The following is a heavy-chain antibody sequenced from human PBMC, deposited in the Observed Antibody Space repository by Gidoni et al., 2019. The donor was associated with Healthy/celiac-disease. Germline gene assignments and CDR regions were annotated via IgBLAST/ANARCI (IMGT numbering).Heavy chain of an antibody. D-gene: IGHD3-22*01. CDR1: GFTFSSYA. CDR3: ARDGSPGYDSSGYFPVSY. V-gene: IGHV3-30-3*01. J-gene: IGHJ4*02. Sequence: QVQLVVSGGCAVQPGRSLSLPCAASGFTFSSYAMHWVRQAPGQRLEWVAVISYDGSNKNYADTVKGRFTIPRDNSKNTLYLQMNSLRAEDTAVYYCARDGSPGYDSSGYFPVSYWGQGTLVTVSS. CDR2: ISYDGSNK.